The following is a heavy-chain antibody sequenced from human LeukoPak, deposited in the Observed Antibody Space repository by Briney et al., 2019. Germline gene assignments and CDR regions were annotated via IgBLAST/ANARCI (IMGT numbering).Heavy chain of an antibody. Sequence: SEKVSCKASGGTFSSYAITWVRQAPGQGLEWMGGIIPIFTTANYAQKFQGRVTITTDESTSTAYMELSSLRSEDTAVYYCARTDTAMVSYWGQGTLVTVSS. J-gene: IGHJ4*02. CDR1: GGTFSSYA. CDR3: ARTDTAMVSY. D-gene: IGHD5-18*01. V-gene: IGHV1-69*05. CDR2: IIPIFTTA.